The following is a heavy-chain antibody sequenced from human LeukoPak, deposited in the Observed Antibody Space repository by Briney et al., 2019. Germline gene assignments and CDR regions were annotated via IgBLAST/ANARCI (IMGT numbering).Heavy chain of an antibody. CDR3: ARDAHMTTVTSGYYYGMDV. Sequence: ASVKVSCKASGYTFTSYAMHWVRQAPGQRLEWMGWINAGNGNTKYSQKFQGRVTITRDTSASTAYMELGSLRSEDTAVYYCARDAHMTTVTSGYYYGMDVWGKGTTVTVSS. J-gene: IGHJ6*04. CDR2: INAGNGNT. D-gene: IGHD4-17*01. CDR1: GYTFTSYA. V-gene: IGHV1-3*01.